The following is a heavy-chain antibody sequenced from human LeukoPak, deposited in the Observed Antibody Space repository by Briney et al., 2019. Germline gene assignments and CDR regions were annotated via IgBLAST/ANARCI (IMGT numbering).Heavy chain of an antibody. V-gene: IGHV1-2*02. J-gene: IGHJ4*02. D-gene: IGHD2-2*01. CDR1: GGTFSSYT. CDR3: ARAPRGYCSSTSCPDY. CDR2: INPNSGGT. Sequence: ASVKVSCKASGGTFSSYTISWVRQAPGQGLEWMGWINPNSGGTNYAQKFQGRVTMTRDTSISTAYMELSRLRSDDTAVYYCARAPRGYCSSTSCPDYWGQGTLVTVSS.